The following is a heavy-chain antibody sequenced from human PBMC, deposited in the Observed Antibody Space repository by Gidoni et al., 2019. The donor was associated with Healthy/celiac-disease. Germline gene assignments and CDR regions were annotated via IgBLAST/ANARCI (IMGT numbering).Heavy chain of an antibody. Sequence: SCAASGFTFDDYAMHWVRQAPGKGLEWVSLISGDGGSTYYADSVKGRFTISRDKSKNSLYLQMNSLRTEDTALYYCAKAAVGANTYYYYYYMDVWGKGTTVTVSS. CDR2: ISGDGGST. D-gene: IGHD1-26*01. V-gene: IGHV3-43*02. J-gene: IGHJ6*03. CDR3: AKAAVGANTYYYYYYMDV. CDR1: GFTFDDYA.